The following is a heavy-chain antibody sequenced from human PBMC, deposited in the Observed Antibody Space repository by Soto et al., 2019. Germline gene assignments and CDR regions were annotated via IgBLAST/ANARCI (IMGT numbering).Heavy chain of an antibody. CDR2: IDPSDSYT. CDR3: ARDVSSGIYYYFYGMDV. CDR1: GYSFTSYW. Sequence: GESLKLSCKGSGYSFTSYWISWVRQMPGKGLEWMGKIDPSDSYTNYSPSFQGHVTISADKSISTAYLQWNSLKASDTAMYYCARDVSSGIYYYFYGMDVWGQGTTVTVSS. D-gene: IGHD3-22*01. J-gene: IGHJ6*02. V-gene: IGHV5-10-1*01.